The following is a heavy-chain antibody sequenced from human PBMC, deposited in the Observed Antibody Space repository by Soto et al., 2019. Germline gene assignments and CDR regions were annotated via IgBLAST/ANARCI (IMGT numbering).Heavy chain of an antibody. V-gene: IGHV4-39*01. Sequence: SETLSLTCTVSGDSISSSNYFWGWIRQPPGKGLEWIGTIFYSGSTYYNPSLKSRVTISVDTSKNQFSLKLSSVTAADTAVYYCARTYSSSWSPFDYWGQGTLVTVSS. CDR3: ARTYSSSWSPFDY. J-gene: IGHJ4*02. CDR2: IFYSGST. D-gene: IGHD6-13*01. CDR1: GDSISSSNYF.